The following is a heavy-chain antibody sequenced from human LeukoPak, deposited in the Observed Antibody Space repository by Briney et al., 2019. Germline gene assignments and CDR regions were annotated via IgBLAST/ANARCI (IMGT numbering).Heavy chain of an antibody. J-gene: IGHJ4*02. Sequence: SHTLSLPCALSGESVSSINGAWHWVRHSPSRALEWLGRTYYRSKWYSDYAVPIQGRISINPDTSKNQFTLHLFSVTPDDTAVYYCARDVATTGWYTFDYWGQGTRVTVSS. CDR2: TYYRSKWYS. CDR3: ARDVATTGWYTFDY. CDR1: GESVSSINGA. D-gene: IGHD6-19*01. V-gene: IGHV6-1*01.